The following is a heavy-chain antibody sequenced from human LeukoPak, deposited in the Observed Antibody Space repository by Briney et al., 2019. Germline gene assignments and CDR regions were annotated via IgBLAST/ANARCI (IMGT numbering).Heavy chain of an antibody. Sequence: PSESLSLTCTVSGGSISSYYWSWIRQPAGTGLKWSGYIYYSGSTNYNPSLKTRVTISVDTSKNQFSLKLSSVTAADTAVYYCARGYCSSTSCPYYYYYMDVWGKGTTVTVSS. D-gene: IGHD2-2*01. CDR1: GGSISSYY. CDR2: IYYSGST. V-gene: IGHV4-59*01. J-gene: IGHJ6*03. CDR3: ARGYCSSTSCPYYYYYMDV.